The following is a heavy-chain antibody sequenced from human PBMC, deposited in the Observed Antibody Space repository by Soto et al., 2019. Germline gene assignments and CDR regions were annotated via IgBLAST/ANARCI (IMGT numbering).Heavy chain of an antibody. CDR1: GFTFSSYS. CDR2: ISSSSSYI. D-gene: IGHD7-27*01. V-gene: IGHV3-21*01. CDR3: ARVINWGLWHFDY. Sequence: EVQLVESGGGLVKPGGSLRLSCAASGFTFSSYSMNWVRQAPGKGLEWVSSISSSSSYIYYADSVKGRFTISRDNAKNSLYLQMNSLRAEDTAVYYCARVINWGLWHFDYWGQGTLVTVSS. J-gene: IGHJ4*02.